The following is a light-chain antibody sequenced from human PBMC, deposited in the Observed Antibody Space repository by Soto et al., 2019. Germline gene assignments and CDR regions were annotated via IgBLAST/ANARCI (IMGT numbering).Light chain of an antibody. CDR3: QQYESYSPLT. V-gene: IGKV1-5*01. CDR2: DAY. CDR1: ESIRSW. J-gene: IGKJ4*01. Sequence: DIQMTQSPSSLSASVGDRVTMTCRVSESIRSWLAWYQQKPGKAPKLLIYDAYSLESGVPSRFSGRRSGTEFTLTIAGLQPEDFATYYCQQYESYSPLTFGGGTKVDI.